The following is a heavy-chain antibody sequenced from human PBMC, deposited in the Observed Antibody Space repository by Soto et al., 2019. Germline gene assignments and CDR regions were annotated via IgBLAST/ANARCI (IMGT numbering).Heavy chain of an antibody. CDR3: AKDPDATGFYIDS. Sequence: QVQLVESGGGLVKPGGSLRLSCAASGFIFSDYYMSWIRQTPGKGLEWIAYISSGGGTIHYADSVKGRFAISRDNAKNVLYLQMNSLRVEDTAVYYYAKDPDATGFYIDSWGQGTQVSLSS. J-gene: IGHJ4*02. CDR1: GFIFSDYY. D-gene: IGHD4-4*01. CDR2: ISSGGGTI. V-gene: IGHV3-11*01.